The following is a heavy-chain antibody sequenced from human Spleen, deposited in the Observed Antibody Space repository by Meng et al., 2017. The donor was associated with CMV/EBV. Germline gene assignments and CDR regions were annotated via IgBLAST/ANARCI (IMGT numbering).Heavy chain of an antibody. CDR1: GGSFSGYF. CDR2: INHVGST. D-gene: IGHD3-10*01. J-gene: IGHJ4*02. CDR3: ATIALLWFGEED. Sequence: SETLSLTCGIYGGSFSGYFWSWIRQSPGKGLQWIGEINHVGSTNYSPSLESRVTISVDTSKNQFSLRLSSVTAADTAVYYCATIALLWFGEEDWGQGTLVTVSS. V-gene: IGHV4-34*01.